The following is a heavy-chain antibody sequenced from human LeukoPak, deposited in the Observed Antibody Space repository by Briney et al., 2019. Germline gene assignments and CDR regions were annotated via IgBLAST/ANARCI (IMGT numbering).Heavy chain of an antibody. CDR2: IRSSGDTK. CDR1: GFTFSRYS. V-gene: IGHV3-48*02. CDR3: VRDPDALDY. J-gene: IGHJ4*02. Sequence: GGSLRLSCVVSGFTFSRYSMNWVRQSPGKGLEWVSYIRSSGDTKYYADSVKGRFTISRDNAKNSLYLQMNSLRDEDTAVYYCVRDPDALDYWGQGTLVTVSS. D-gene: IGHD2-2*01.